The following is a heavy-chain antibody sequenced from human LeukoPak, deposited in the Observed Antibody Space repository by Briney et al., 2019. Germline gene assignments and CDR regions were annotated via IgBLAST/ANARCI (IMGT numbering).Heavy chain of an antibody. CDR2: VDSDGTTT. V-gene: IGHV3-74*01. J-gene: IGHJ4*02. CDR1: GVTISGYW. D-gene: IGHD6-13*01. Sequence: GGSLRLSCVASGVTISGYWMHWVRQAPGKGLAWVSRVDSDGTTTRYADSVKGRFTISRDNAKNTVYLQMNSLRAEDTAVYYFARIITAAAADCWGQGTLVAVSS. CDR3: ARIITAAAADC.